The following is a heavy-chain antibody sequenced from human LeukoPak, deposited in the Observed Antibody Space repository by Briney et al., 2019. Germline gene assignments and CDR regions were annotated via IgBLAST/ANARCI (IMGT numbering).Heavy chain of an antibody. CDR3: ARGRHYDILTGYYNYYGMDV. J-gene: IGHJ6*02. Sequence: GASVKVSCKASGYTFTSYDINWVRQATGQGLEWMGWMNPNSGNTGYAQKFQGRVTMTRNTSISTAYMELSSLRSEDTAVYYCARGRHYDILTGYYNYYGMDVWGQGTTVTVSS. CDR2: MNPNSGNT. CDR1: GYTFTSYD. V-gene: IGHV1-8*01. D-gene: IGHD3-9*01.